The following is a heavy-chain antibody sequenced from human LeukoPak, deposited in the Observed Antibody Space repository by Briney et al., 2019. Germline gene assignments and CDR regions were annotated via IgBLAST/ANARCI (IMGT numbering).Heavy chain of an antibody. J-gene: IGHJ6*04. D-gene: IGHD6-13*01. Sequence: PGGSLRLSCAAPGFTFSSYSMNWVRQAPGKGLEWVSSISSSSSYIYYADSVKGRFTISRDNAKNSLYLQMNSLRAEDTAVYYCARDEAGTGYYYGMDVWGKGTTVTVSS. CDR3: ARDEAGTGYYYGMDV. V-gene: IGHV3-21*01. CDR2: ISSSSSYI. CDR1: GFTFSSYS.